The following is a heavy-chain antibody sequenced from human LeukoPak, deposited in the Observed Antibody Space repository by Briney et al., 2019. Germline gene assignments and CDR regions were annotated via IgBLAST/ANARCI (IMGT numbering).Heavy chain of an antibody. J-gene: IGHJ4*02. CDR1: GFTFSDHY. V-gene: IGHV3-11*03. CDR2: ISHSSSYT. Sequence: GGSLRLSCAASGFTFSDHYMTWIRQAPGKGLELLSYISHSSSYTNYADSVKGRFTISRDNAKNSLYLQMNSLRAEDTAVYYCARLNYDILTGYYLDYWGQGTLVTVSS. CDR3: ARLNYDILTGYYLDY. D-gene: IGHD3-9*01.